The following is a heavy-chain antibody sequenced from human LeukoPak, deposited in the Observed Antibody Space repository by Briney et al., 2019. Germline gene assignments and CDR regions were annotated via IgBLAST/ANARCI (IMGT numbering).Heavy chain of an antibody. J-gene: IGHJ4*02. CDR2: IIPIFGTA. D-gene: IGHD5-18*01. Sequence: ASVKVSCKASGGTFSSYAISWVRQAPGQGLEWMGGIIPIFGTANYAQKFQSRVTITTDESTSTAYMELSSLRSEDTAVYYCARTGRGYRFEYYFDYWGQGTLVTVSS. CDR1: GGTFSSYA. CDR3: ARTGRGYRFEYYFDY. V-gene: IGHV1-69*05.